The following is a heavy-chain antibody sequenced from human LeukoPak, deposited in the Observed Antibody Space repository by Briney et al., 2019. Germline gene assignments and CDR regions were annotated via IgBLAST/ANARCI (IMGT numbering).Heavy chain of an antibody. D-gene: IGHD3-10*01. CDR3: ARGKQMVRGVIRAKLDP. V-gene: IGHV4-34*01. CDR1: GGSFSGYY. Sequence: SGTLSLTCAVYGGSFSGYYWSWIRQPPGKGLEWIGEINHSGSTNYNPSLKSRVTISVDTSKNQFSLKLSSVTAADTAVYYCARGKQMVRGVIRAKLDPWGQGTLVTVSS. J-gene: IGHJ5*02. CDR2: INHSGST.